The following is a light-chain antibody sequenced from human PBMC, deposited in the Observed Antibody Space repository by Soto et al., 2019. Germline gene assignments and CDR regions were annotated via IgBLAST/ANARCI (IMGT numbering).Light chain of an antibody. Sequence: DIHLTQSPSSLSASVRDRVTITCRASQAITNNLAWYQQKPGNPPRLLIYEESTLHSGVPSRFSGRKVGTQFILTIDSLQPEDFATYYCQQVKSYPRTFGGGTKVEIK. V-gene: IGKV1-9*01. CDR3: QQVKSYPRT. J-gene: IGKJ4*01. CDR2: EES. CDR1: QAITNN.